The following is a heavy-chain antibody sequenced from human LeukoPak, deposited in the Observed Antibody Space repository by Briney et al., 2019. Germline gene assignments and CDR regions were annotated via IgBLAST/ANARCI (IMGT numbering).Heavy chain of an antibody. CDR1: GFTFSRDW. V-gene: IGHV3-7*01. CDR3: ARDRDYGDFDI. CDR2: IKQDGSEK. Sequence: GGSLRLSCAASGFTFSRDWMSWGREAPGEGVEWVANIKQDGSEKYYVDSVKGRFTISRDNAKNSLYLQMNSLRAEDTAVYYCARDRDYGDFDIWGQGTMVTVSS. D-gene: IGHD3-16*01. J-gene: IGHJ3*02.